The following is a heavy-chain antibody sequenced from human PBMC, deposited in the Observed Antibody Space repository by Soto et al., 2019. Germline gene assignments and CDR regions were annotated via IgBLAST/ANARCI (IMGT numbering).Heavy chain of an antibody. CDR1: GFNFSNYA. D-gene: IGHD3-22*01. CDR2: IIVSGAYT. J-gene: IGHJ3*01. CDR3: AKSRYYDSSGPGAFDV. V-gene: IGHV3-23*01. Sequence: GGSLRLSCAASGFNFSNYAMTWVRQAPGKGLQWVSSIIVSGAYTYSADSVKGRFTVSRDNSKNTVYLQMSSLRADDTAVYFCAKSRYYDSSGPGAFDVWGQGTMVTVSS.